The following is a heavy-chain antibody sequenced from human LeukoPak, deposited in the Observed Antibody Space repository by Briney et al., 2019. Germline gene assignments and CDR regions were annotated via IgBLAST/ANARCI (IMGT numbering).Heavy chain of an antibody. D-gene: IGHD2-15*01. V-gene: IGHV3-53*01. CDR3: ARQEVVEDTFDI. J-gene: IGHJ3*02. CDR2: IYSGGST. Sequence: SRGSLRLSCAASGFTVSSNYMNWVRQAPGKGLEWVSIIYSGGSTYYADSVKGRFTISRDNSKNTLYLQMNSLRAEDTAVYYCARQEVVEDTFDIWGQGTMVTVSS. CDR1: GFTVSSNY.